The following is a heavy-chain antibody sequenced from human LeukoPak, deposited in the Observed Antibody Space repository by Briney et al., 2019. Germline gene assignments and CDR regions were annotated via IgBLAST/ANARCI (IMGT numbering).Heavy chain of an antibody. Sequence: SETLSLTCTVSGRSISSYYWRWIRQPPGKGLEWIGYIYYSGSTNYNPSLKTRVTISVDTSKTQFSLKLSSVTAADRAVFYCAIRIAAAGAFDYLVQGALVTVCS. CDR2: IYYSGST. CDR1: GRSISSYY. CDR3: AIRIAAAGAFDY. J-gene: IGHJ4*02. V-gene: IGHV4-59*01. D-gene: IGHD6-13*01.